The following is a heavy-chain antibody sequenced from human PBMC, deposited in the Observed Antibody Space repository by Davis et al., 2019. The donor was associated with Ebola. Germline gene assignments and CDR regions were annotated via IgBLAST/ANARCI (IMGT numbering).Heavy chain of an antibody. J-gene: IGHJ5*02. CDR3: AREVLGLDP. Sequence: SVKVSCKTSGYTFTNYGITWVRQAPGQGLEWMGRIIPILGIANYAQKFQGRVTITADKSTSTAYMELSSLRSEDTAVYYCAREVLGLDPWGQGTLVTVSS. CDR2: IIPILGIA. D-gene: IGHD3-10*01. CDR1: GYTFTNYG. V-gene: IGHV1-69*04.